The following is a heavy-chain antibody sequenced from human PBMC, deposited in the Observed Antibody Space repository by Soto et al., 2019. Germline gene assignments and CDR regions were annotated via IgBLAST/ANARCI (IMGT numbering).Heavy chain of an antibody. CDR3: ARRGYSYGYVDY. CDR1: GYTFTSYY. V-gene: IGHV1-46*03. Sequence: GASVKVSCKASGYTFTSYYIHWVRQAPGQGLEWMGIINPSGGSTSNAQEFQGRVTMTRDTSTSTVYMELSSLRSEDTAVYYCARRGYSYGYVDYWGLGTLVTVSS. CDR2: INPSGGST. J-gene: IGHJ4*02. D-gene: IGHD5-18*01.